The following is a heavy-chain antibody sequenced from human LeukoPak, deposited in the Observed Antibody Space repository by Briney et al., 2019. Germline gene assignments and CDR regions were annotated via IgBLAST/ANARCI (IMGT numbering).Heavy chain of an antibody. D-gene: IGHD3-22*01. CDR3: ARVRPGSRTYYYDSSGYYTPGPGGGYFDY. V-gene: IGHV4-59*11. CDR1: AGSSGRHY. J-gene: IGHJ4*02. Sequence: SVTLSLTCTVRAGSSGRHYWSGIRQSPEKGLEWIGYIYYSGSTNYNPSLKSRVTISVDTSKNQFSLKLSSVTAADTAVYYCARVRPGSRTYYYDSSGYYTPGPGGGYFDYWGQGTLVTVSS. CDR2: IYYSGST.